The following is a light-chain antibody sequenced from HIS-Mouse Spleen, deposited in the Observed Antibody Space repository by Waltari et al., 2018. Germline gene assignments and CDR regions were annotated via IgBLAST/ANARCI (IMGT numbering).Light chain of an antibody. CDR1: QGISSY. CDR3: QQLNSYPPT. J-gene: IGKJ1*01. CDR2: AAS. V-gene: IGKV1-9*01. Sequence: DIQLTHSPSFLSASVGDSVTITCRASQGISSYLAWYQQKPGKAPKLLIYAASTLQSGVPSRFSGSGSGTEFTLTISSLQPEDFATYYCQQLNSYPPTFGQGIKVEIK.